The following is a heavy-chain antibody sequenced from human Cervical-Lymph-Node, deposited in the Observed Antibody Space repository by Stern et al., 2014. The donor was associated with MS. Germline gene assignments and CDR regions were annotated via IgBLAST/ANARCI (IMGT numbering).Heavy chain of an antibody. CDR1: GYTFTDYY. Sequence: LVQSGAEVKNPGASVRVSCKASGYTFTDYYFHWVRQSSGQGLEWMGRINPHNGGTDYAQKFQGRVTITRDRSINTAYMHLSSLTSDDAAVYYCAREGSVTNALDIWCQGTMVSVSS. CDR2: INPHNGGT. CDR3: AREGSVTNALDI. J-gene: IGHJ3*02. V-gene: IGHV1-2*06. D-gene: IGHD3-10*01.